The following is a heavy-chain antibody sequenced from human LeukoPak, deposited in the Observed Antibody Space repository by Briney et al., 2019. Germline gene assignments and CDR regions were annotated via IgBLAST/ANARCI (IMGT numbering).Heavy chain of an antibody. CDR3: AKDEAARAPGQFDY. D-gene: IGHD6-25*01. Sequence: GGSLRLSCAASGFTFSSYGMHWVRQAPGKGLEWVAFIRYDGSNKYYADSVKGRFTISRDNSKNTLYLQMNSLRAEDTAVYYCAKDEAARAPGQFDYWGQGTLVTVSS. V-gene: IGHV3-30*02. CDR1: GFTFSSYG. J-gene: IGHJ4*02. CDR2: IRYDGSNK.